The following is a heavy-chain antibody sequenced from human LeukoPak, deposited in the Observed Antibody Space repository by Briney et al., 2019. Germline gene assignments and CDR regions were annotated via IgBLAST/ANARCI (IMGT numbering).Heavy chain of an antibody. CDR3: ARDLYRIVVVPHYFDY. V-gene: IGHV3-23*01. Sequence: GGSLRLSCAASGFTFSSYAMSWVRQAPGKGLEWVSSISGRDGSTYYADSVKGRFTISRDNSKNTLYLQMNSLRAEDTAVYYCARDLYRIVVVPHYFDYWGQGTLVTVSS. CDR1: GFTFSSYA. CDR2: ISGRDGST. J-gene: IGHJ4*02. D-gene: IGHD3-22*01.